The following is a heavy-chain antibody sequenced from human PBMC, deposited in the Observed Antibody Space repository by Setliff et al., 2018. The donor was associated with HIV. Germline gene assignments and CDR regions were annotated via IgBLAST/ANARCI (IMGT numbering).Heavy chain of an antibody. V-gene: IGHV4-39*01. Sequence: SSETLSLTCTVSGGSISSGGYYWSWIRQHPGKGLEWIGTIHYSGSTYYNPSLESRVTISTDTSKNQFSLKVRSVTAADTAVYYCARQVTVVGYFETAAGSFNYWGPGTLVTVSS. D-gene: IGHD2-21*01. CDR1: GGSISSGGYY. J-gene: IGHJ4*02. CDR3: ARQVTVVGYFETAAGSFNY. CDR2: IHYSGST.